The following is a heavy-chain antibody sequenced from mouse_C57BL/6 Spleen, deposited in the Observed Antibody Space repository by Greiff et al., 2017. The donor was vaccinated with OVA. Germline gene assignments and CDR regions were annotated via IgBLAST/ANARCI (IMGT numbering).Heavy chain of an antibody. CDR1: GFTFSSYT. J-gene: IGHJ1*03. V-gene: IGHV5-9*01. Sequence: DVKLVESGGGLVKPGGSLKLSCAASGFTFSSYTMSWVRQTPEKRLEWVATISGGGGNTYYPDSVKGRFTISRDNAKNTLYLQMSSLRSEDTALYYCARTPTTVVGGNWYFDVWGTGTTVTVSS. CDR3: ARTPTTVVGGNWYFDV. D-gene: IGHD1-1*01. CDR2: ISGGGGNT.